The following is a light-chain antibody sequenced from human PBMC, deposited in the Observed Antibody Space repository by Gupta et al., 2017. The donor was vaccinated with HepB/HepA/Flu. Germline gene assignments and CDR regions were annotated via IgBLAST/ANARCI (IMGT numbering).Light chain of an antibody. Sequence: EIVMTQSPFSLPVSPGEPASISCRSSQSRLHSNGYNYLDWYLKKPGQAPQRLIYLGSNRTSGATDRCSGSGAGTDFKLKISRGEAEDVGVYYCMQSLQNHPRNTFGQGTKLEIK. CDR2: LGS. CDR1: QSRLHSNGYNY. V-gene: IGKV2-28*01. J-gene: IGKJ2*01. CDR3: MQSLQNHPRNT.